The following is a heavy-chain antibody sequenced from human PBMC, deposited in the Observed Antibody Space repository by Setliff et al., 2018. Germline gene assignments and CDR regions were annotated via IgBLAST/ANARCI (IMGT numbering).Heavy chain of an antibody. Sequence: PSETLSLTCTVSGGSISSHYWTWIRQPAGKGLGWIGFIFYSGDTKSNPSLKSRVTMSVDTSKNQFSLQLSSVTAADTAVYYCAKGGTYRYFDYWGQGTLVTVSS. CDR1: GGSISSHY. V-gene: IGHV4-59*11. J-gene: IGHJ4*02. CDR2: IFYSGDT. CDR3: AKGGTYRYFDY.